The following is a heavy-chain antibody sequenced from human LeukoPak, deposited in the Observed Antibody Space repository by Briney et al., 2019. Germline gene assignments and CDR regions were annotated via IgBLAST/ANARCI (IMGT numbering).Heavy chain of an antibody. D-gene: IGHD3-3*01. J-gene: IGHJ6*03. V-gene: IGHV3-20*01. Sequence: PGGSLRLSCAASGFTFDDYGMSWVRQAPGKGLEWVSGINWNGGSTGYADSVKGRFTISRDNAKNSLYLQMNSLRAEDTALYHCARQQYYDFWSGHQWGPGYYYYYMDVWGKGTTVTVSS. CDR1: GFTFDDYG. CDR3: ARQQYYDFWSGHQWGPGYYYYYMDV. CDR2: INWNGGST.